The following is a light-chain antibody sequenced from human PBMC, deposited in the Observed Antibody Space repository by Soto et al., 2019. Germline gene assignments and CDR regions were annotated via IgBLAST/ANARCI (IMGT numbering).Light chain of an antibody. J-gene: IGKJ2*01. CDR1: QSVSSY. V-gene: IGKV3-11*01. CDR2: DAS. CDR3: QQRSNWPRT. Sequence: EIVLTQSPATLSLSPGERATLSCRASQSVSSYLAWYQQKPGQAPRLLIYDASNRATGIPARFSGSGSGTDFSLNISSLEPEDFAIYYCQQRSNWPRTFGQGTKLELK.